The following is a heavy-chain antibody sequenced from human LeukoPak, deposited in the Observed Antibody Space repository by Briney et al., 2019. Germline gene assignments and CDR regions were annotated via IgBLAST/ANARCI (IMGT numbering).Heavy chain of an antibody. Sequence: GGSLRLSCEASGLTLSSYWMSWIRQAPGKGLEWVSYSSSSGSTIYYADSVKGRFAISRDNAKNSLYLQMNSLRAEDTAVYYCARRRDFIDYWGQGTLVTVSS. D-gene: IGHD3/OR15-3a*01. CDR2: SSSSGSTI. V-gene: IGHV3-11*01. CDR1: GLTLSSYW. CDR3: ARRRDFIDY. J-gene: IGHJ4*02.